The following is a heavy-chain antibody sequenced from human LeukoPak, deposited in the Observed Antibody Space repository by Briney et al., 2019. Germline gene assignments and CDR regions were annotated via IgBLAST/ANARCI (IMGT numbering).Heavy chain of an antibody. V-gene: IGHV3-48*01. Sequence: TGGSLRLSCAASGFTFSRYAMNWVRQAPGKGLEWVSYISSGSRTIYYADSVKGRFTISRDNAKNSLSLQMHSLRPEDTATYYCARVQLWPISYYGMDVWGQGTTVTVSS. D-gene: IGHD1-1*01. J-gene: IGHJ6*02. CDR2: ISSGSRTI. CDR3: ARVQLWPISYYGMDV. CDR1: GFTFSRYA.